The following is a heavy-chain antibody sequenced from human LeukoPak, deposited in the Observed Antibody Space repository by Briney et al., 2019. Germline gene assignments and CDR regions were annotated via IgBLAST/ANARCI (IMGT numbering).Heavy chain of an antibody. J-gene: IGHJ3*02. CDR3: ARAVAGVDAFDI. V-gene: IGHV4-34*01. D-gene: IGHD6-19*01. CDR1: GGSFSGYY. Sequence: SETLSLTCAVYGGSFSGYYWSWTRQPPGKGLEWIGEINHSGSTNYNPSLKSRVTISVDTSKNQFSLKLSSVTAADTAVYYCARAVAGVDAFDIWGQGTMVTVSS. CDR2: INHSGST.